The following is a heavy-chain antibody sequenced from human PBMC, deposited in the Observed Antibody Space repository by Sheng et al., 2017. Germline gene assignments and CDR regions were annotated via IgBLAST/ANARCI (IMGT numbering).Heavy chain of an antibody. J-gene: IGHJ4*02. D-gene: IGHD1-1*01. V-gene: IGHV3-33*06. CDR1: GFTFSTYA. CDR3: AKGYRNVDY. Sequence: QVQLVQSGGGVVQPGRSLRLSCAASGFTFSTYAMHWVRQAPGKGLEWVALIWSDGSIQYYGHSVKGRFTISRDNSNNMLYLQMNSLRNEDTAVYYCAKGYRNVDYWGQGTLVTVSS. CDR2: IWSDGSIQ.